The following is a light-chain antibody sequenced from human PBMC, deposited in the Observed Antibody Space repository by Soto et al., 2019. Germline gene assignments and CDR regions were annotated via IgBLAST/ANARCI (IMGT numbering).Light chain of an antibody. Sequence: QSALTQPASVSGSPGQSITISCTGTGSDVGGYDYVSWYQHHPGKAPKLMIFDVSTRPSGISIRFSGSKSGNTASLTISGLQAEDEADFYCSSYTSSSTLIFGGGIKLTVL. V-gene: IGLV2-14*03. CDR2: DVS. CDR1: GSDVGGYDY. J-gene: IGLJ2*01. CDR3: SSYTSSSTLI.